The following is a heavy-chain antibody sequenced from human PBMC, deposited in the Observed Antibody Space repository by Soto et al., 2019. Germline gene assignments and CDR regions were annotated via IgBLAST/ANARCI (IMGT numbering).Heavy chain of an antibody. D-gene: IGHD2-15*01. J-gene: IGHJ5*02. V-gene: IGHV4-39*01. CDR3: ATLYCSGGTCYPVADNWFDP. CDR2: IYYSGTT. CDR1: GGSINSTNSY. Sequence: SETLSLTCSVSGGSINSTNSYWGWIRQPPGKGLEWIGIIYYSGTTYYNPSLKSRITMVVDTSQNQFSLKLSSVAAADTAVYYCATLYCSGGTCYPVADNWFDPWGQGTLVTVSS.